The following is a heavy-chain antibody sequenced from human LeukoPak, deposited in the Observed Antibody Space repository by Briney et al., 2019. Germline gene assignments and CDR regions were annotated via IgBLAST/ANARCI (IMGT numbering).Heavy chain of an antibody. CDR1: GYTFTGYY. CDR2: INPNSGGT. D-gene: IGHD6-19*01. V-gene: IGHV1-2*04. Sequence: GASVKVSCKASGYTFTGYYMHWVRQAPGQGLEWMGWINPNSGGTNYAQKFQGWVTMTRDTSISTAYMELSRLRSDDTAVYYCARGFMCAWAVAGPYGMDVWGKGTTVTVSS. J-gene: IGHJ6*04. CDR3: ARGFMCAWAVAGPYGMDV.